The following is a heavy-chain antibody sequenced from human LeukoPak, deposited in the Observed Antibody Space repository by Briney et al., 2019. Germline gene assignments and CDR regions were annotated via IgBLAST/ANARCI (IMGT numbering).Heavy chain of an antibody. Sequence: PGGSLRLSCAASGFTFSTYSINWVRQAPGKGLEWVSSISSSSSYIYYADSVKGRFTISKDNAKNSLYLQMNSLRAEDTAVYYCARTMDTAMVTSLRAFDIWGQGTMVTVSS. D-gene: IGHD5-18*01. CDR2: ISSSSSYI. V-gene: IGHV3-21*01. CDR3: ARTMDTAMVTSLRAFDI. J-gene: IGHJ3*02. CDR1: GFTFSTYS.